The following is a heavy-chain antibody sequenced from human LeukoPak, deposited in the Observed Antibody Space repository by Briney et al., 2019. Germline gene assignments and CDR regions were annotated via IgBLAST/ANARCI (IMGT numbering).Heavy chain of an antibody. CDR1: GFTFSSYG. Sequence: GRSLRLSCAASGFTFSSYGMHWVRQAPGKGLEWVAVISYDGSNKYYADSVKGRFTISRDNSKNTLYLQMNSLRAEDTAVYYCAKDPGRFVVVPAAIDYWGQGTLVTVPS. J-gene: IGHJ4*02. D-gene: IGHD2-2*02. CDR3: AKDPGRFVVVPAAIDY. CDR2: ISYDGSNK. V-gene: IGHV3-30*18.